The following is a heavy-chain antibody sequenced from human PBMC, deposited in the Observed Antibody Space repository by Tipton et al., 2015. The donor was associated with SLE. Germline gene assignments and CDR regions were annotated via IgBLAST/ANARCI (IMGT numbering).Heavy chain of an antibody. CDR1: GASISSTNYY. V-gene: IGHV4-39*07. CDR3: ARLEMGYDFWSGCYPYYFDY. J-gene: IGHJ4*02. D-gene: IGHD3-3*01. CDR2: IYYSGST. Sequence: TLSLTCTVSGASISSTNYYWDWIRQPPGKELEWIGSIYYSGSTDYNPSLKSRVTISVDTSKNQFSLNLSSVTAADTAVYYCARLEMGYDFWSGCYPYYFDYWGQGTLVTVSS.